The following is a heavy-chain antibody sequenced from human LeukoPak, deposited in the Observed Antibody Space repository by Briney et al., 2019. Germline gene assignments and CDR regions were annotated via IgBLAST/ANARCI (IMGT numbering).Heavy chain of an antibody. V-gene: IGHV3-48*03. CDR1: GFTFSSFE. CDR3: ASFQWLRYFDF. Sequence: GGSLRLSCSASGFTFSSFEMDWVRQAPGKGLEWISYMSSRDNTRYYTDSVKGRFTISRDNAKNSLFLQMNSLRAEDTAVYFCASFQWLRYFDFWGQGTLVTVSS. CDR2: MSSRDNTR. D-gene: IGHD5-12*01. J-gene: IGHJ4*02.